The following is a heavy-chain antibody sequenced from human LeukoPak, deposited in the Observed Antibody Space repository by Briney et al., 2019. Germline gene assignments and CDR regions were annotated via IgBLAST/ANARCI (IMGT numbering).Heavy chain of an antibody. D-gene: IGHD6-13*01. CDR3: ARGSEQQQYAFDI. CDR1: GYTFTNYG. CDR2: ISGYNGYT. J-gene: IGHJ3*02. V-gene: IGHV1-18*01. Sequence: GASVKVSCKASGYTFTNYGVSWVRQAPGQGLEWMGWISGYNGYTNYAQKFQFRVTMTTDTSTSTAYMELRSLTSDDTAVYYCARGSEQQQYAFDIWGQGTMVTVSS.